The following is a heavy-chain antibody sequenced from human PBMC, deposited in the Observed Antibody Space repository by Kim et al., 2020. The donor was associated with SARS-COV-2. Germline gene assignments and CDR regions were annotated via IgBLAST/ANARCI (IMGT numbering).Heavy chain of an antibody. V-gene: IGHV3-21*01. CDR1: GFTCSSYS. CDR2: ISSSSSYI. Sequence: GGSLRLSCAASGFTCSSYSMNWVRQAPGKGLEWVSSISSSSSYIYYADSVKGRFTISRDNAKNSLYLQMNSLRAEDTAVYYCARDNIVVVPAAILYYYYYGMDVWGQGTTVTVSS. J-gene: IGHJ6*02. CDR3: ARDNIVVVPAAILYYYYYGMDV. D-gene: IGHD2-2*01.